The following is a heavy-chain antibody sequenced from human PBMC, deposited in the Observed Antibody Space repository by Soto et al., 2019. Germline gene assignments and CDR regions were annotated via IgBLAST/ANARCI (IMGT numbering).Heavy chain of an antibody. CDR2: IFSSGST. J-gene: IGHJ4*02. CDR3: ARQRRDFDY. CDR1: GGSISNYY. V-gene: IGHV4-59*08. Sequence: SATLSLTCTVSGGSISNYYWSWIRQPPGKGLQWIGYIFSSGSTNYNPSLKSRVTISVNTSKNQFSLNLNSVTAADTAVYYCARQRRDFDYWGQGSLVTVSS.